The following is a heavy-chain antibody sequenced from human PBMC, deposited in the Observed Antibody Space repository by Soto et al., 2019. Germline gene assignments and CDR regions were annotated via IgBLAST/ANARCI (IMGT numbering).Heavy chain of an antibody. J-gene: IGHJ6*02. V-gene: IGHV3-30*18. CDR3: TKRRNVLRFLEWSSGMEV. CDR2: ISDDGSNK. D-gene: IGHD3-3*01. CDR1: GFTFSNYG. Sequence: PGGSLRLSCAASGFTFSNYGMHWFRQAPGKGLEWVAFISDDGSNKYYADSMKGRFTMSRDNSKSALYLQMNSLRVEDTAVYYCTKRRNVLRFLEWSSGMEVWGQGTTVTVSS.